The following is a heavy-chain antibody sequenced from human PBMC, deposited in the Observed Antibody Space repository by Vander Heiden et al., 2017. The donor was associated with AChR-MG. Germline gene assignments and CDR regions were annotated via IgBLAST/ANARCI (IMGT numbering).Heavy chain of an antibody. CDR1: GFTFSSYA. Sequence: QVQLVESGGGVVQPGRSLRLSWAASGFTFSSYAMHWVRQAPGKGLEWVAVISYDGSNKYYADSVKGRFTISRDNSKNTLYLQMNSLRAEDTAVYYCARDWGFDYWGQGTLVTVSS. V-gene: IGHV3-30-3*01. CDR3: ARDWGFDY. CDR2: ISYDGSNK. D-gene: IGHD3-16*01. J-gene: IGHJ4*02.